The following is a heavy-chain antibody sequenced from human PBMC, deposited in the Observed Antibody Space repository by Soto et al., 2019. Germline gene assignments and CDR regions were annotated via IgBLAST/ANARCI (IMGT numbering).Heavy chain of an antibody. V-gene: IGHV3-48*01. D-gene: IGHD6-13*01. CDR3: ARDSSYSSSWSDRYYNYYMDV. CDR1: GFTFSNYN. J-gene: IGHJ6*03. Sequence: PGGSLRLSCAASGFTFSNYNMNWVRQAPGKGLECVSYISNSSRSIYYADSVKGRFTISRDNAKNSLYLQMNSLRAEDTAVYYCARDSSYSSSWSDRYYNYYMDVWGKGTTVTVSS. CDR2: ISNSSRSI.